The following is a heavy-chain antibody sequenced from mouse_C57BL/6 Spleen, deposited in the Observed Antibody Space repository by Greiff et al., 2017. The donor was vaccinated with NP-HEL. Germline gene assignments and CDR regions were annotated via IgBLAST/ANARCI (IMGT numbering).Heavy chain of an antibody. D-gene: IGHD2-2*01. J-gene: IGHJ1*03. CDR3: ARELVNWYFDV. Sequence: VQLKESGPGLVKPSQSLSLTCSVTGYSITSGYYWNWIRQFPGNKLEWMGYISYDGSNNYNPSLKNRISITRDTSKNQFFLKLNSVTTEDTATYYCARELVNWYFDVWGTGTTVTVSS. CDR1: GYSITSGYY. CDR2: ISYDGSN. V-gene: IGHV3-6*01.